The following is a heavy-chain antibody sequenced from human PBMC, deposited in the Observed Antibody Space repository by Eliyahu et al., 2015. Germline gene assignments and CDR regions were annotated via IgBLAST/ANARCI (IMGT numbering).Heavy chain of an antibody. CDR2: IRYDGSNK. J-gene: IGHJ4*02. V-gene: IGHV3-30*02. D-gene: IGHD6-19*01. CDR1: GFPFSSYG. Sequence: QVQLVESGGGVVQPGGSLRLSCAASGFPFSSYGMHWVRQAPGKGLEWVAFIRYDGSNKYYADSVKGRFTISRDNSKNTLYLQMNSLRAEDTAVYYCAKDLPRSSGWYLDYWGQGTLVTVSS. CDR3: AKDLPRSSGWYLDY.